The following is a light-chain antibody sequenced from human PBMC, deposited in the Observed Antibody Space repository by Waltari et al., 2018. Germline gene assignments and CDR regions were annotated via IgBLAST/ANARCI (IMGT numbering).Light chain of an antibody. V-gene: IGKV1-39*01. CDR2: SAS. CDR3: QESYSSPPST. J-gene: IGKJ1*01. CDR1: QSIGNY. Sequence: DIQMTQSPSSLSAVVGDRVTITCRASQSIGNYLNWYQQKPGKAPQLLIYSASSLQRGDPSRFSGRGSGTEFSLTISGLQPDDFATYYCQESYSSPPSTFGQGTKVDIK.